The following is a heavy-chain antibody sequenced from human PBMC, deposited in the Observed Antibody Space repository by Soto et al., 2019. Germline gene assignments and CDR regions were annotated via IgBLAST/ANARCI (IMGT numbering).Heavy chain of an antibody. J-gene: IGHJ4*02. V-gene: IGHV1-18*01. D-gene: IGHD3-3*01. CDR3: ARAWNQWLLSLSFDY. Sequence: ASVKVSCKASGYSFTRYGIGWARQAPGQGLEWMGWINAYNGNTNYAQNLQGRLTLTTDTSTTTAYMELRSLRSNDTATYYCARAWNQWLLSLSFDYWGQGTLVNVSS. CDR2: INAYNGNT. CDR1: GYSFTRYG.